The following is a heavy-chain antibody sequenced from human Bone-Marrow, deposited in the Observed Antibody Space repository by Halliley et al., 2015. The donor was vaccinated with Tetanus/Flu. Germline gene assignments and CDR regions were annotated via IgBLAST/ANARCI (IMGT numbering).Heavy chain of an antibody. V-gene: IGHV4-39*01. D-gene: IGHD3-16*01. CDR2: VYDTGST. Sequence: TLSLTCIVSGGSISSSSNYWGWIRQPPGKGLEWIGNVYDTGSTYYNPSPKSRVTISVDTSKNQFSLKLSSVTAADTAVYYCARLDTSREENAFDIWGQGTMVTVSS. CDR1: GGSISSSSNY. J-gene: IGHJ3*02. CDR3: ARLDTSREENAFDI.